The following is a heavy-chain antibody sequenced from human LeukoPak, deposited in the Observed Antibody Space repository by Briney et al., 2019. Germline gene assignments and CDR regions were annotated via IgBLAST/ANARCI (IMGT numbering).Heavy chain of an antibody. CDR3: ATPGGSGDYPYPTYFNY. J-gene: IGHJ4*02. Sequence: GGSLRLSCSVSGFTVAANYMTWVRQAPGKGLEWVSVFYSGGSAYYADSVKGRFTISRDLSTNTLFLQMISLRAEDTAVYYCATPGGSGDYPYPTYFNYWGQGTLITVSS. CDR2: FYSGGSA. V-gene: IGHV3-53*01. D-gene: IGHD3-10*01. CDR1: GFTVAANY.